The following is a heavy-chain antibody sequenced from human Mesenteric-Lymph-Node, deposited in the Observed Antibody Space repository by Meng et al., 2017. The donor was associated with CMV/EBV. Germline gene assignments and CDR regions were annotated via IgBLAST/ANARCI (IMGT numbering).Heavy chain of an antibody. CDR1: GFTFSSYS. V-gene: IGHV3-21*04. D-gene: IGHD2-2*01. CDR3: ARMALLDCSSTSCYQGWFDP. Sequence: GGSLRLSCAASGFTFSSYSMNWVRQAPGKGLEWVSSISSSSSYIYYADSVKGRFTISRDNAKNSLYLQMNSLRAEDTAVYYCARMALLDCSSTSCYQGWFDPWGQGTLVTVSS. CDR2: ISSSSSYI. J-gene: IGHJ5*02.